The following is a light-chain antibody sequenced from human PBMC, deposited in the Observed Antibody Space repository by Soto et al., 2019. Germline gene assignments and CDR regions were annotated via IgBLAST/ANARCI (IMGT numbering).Light chain of an antibody. J-gene: IGKJ1*01. Sequence: AIRMTQSPSSLSSSTGYRFTMTCLASQGISSYLAWYQQKPGKAPKLLIYAAYNLQSGVPSRFSGSGSGTDFTLTISCLQSEDFATYYCQQYYSYPRTFGQGTKVDIK. CDR1: QGISSY. CDR2: AAY. CDR3: QQYYSYPRT. V-gene: IGKV1-8*01.